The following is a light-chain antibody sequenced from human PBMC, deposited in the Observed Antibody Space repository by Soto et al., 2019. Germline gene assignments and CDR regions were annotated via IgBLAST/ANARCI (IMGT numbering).Light chain of an antibody. CDR1: QDISNH. Sequence: DIQMTQSPSSLSASVGDRVTITCRASQDISNHLAWFQQKPGEAPKPLIYAASTLQRGIPSRFSGSGSGTDFTLTISSLQPEDFATYYCQQFNSYPITFGQGTRL. CDR2: AAS. V-gene: IGKV1-16*01. CDR3: QQFNSYPIT. J-gene: IGKJ5*01.